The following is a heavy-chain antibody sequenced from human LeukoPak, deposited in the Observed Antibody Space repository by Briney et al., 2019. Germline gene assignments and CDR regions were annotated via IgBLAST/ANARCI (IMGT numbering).Heavy chain of an antibody. CDR3: ATVDYDIWPVNNRLDY. CDR2: FDPEDGET. J-gene: IGHJ4*02. D-gene: IGHD3-9*01. V-gene: IGHV1-24*01. CDR1: GYTLTELS. Sequence: ASVKVSCKVSGYTLTELSMHWVRQAPGKGLEWMGGFDPEDGETIYAQKFQGRVTMTEDTSTDTAYMELSSLRSEDTAVYYCATVDYDIWPVNNRLDYWAREPWSPSPQ.